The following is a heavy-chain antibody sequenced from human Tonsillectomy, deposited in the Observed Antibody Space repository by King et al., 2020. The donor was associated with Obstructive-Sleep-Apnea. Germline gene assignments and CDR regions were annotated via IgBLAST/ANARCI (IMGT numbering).Heavy chain of an antibody. D-gene: IGHD6-19*01. Sequence: QLVESGGGLVQPGRSLRLSCAASGFTFDDYAMHWVRQAPGKGLEWVSGISWKSGRIGYADSVKGRFTISRDNAKNSLYLQMNSLRTEDTALYYCARDMSGWSYYGMDVWGQGTTVTVSS. CDR2: ISWKSGRI. CDR1: GFTFDDYA. V-gene: IGHV3-9*01. J-gene: IGHJ6*02. CDR3: ARDMSGWSYYGMDV.